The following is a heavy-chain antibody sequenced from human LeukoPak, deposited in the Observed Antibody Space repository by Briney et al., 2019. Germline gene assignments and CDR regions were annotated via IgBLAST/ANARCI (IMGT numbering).Heavy chain of an antibody. D-gene: IGHD3-10*01. CDR1: GGSISSYY. J-gene: IGHJ5*02. CDR3: ARVFYYGSGTRGCWFYP. CDR2: IYYSGST. Sequence: SETLSLTCTVSGGSISSYYWSWIRQPPGKGLEWIRYIYYSGSTNYNPSLKSRVIISVDTSKNQFSLKLSSVTAADTAVYYCARVFYYGSGTRGCWFYPWGQGTLVIVSS. V-gene: IGHV4-59*08.